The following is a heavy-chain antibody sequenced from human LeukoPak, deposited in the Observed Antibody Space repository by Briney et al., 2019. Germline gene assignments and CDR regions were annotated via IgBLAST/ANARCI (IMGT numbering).Heavy chain of an antibody. V-gene: IGHV1-18*01. J-gene: IGHJ4*02. CDR3: ATGYSSSWYGGFDY. D-gene: IGHD6-13*01. CDR2: ISAYNGNT. Sequence: ASVKVSCKASGYTFTSYGISWVRQAPGQGLEWMGWISAYNGNTNYAQKLQGRVTMTTDTSTSTAYMELRSLRPDDTAVYYCATGYSSSWYGGFDYWGQGTLVTVSS. CDR1: GYTFTSYG.